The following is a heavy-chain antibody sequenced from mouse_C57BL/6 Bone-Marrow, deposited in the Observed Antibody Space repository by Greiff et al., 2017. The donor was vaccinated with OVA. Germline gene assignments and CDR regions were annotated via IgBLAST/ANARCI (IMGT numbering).Heavy chain of an antibody. D-gene: IGHD1-1*01. CDR2: FNPNYVTT. Sequence: VQLNESGPELLKPGASGKRAGKEGGKEGREKKRNGGKKSNGKSLEWIGVFNPNYVTTSYNKKFKGKATLTVDHSSSTTYMQLNSLTSEDSAVYYYGRRMDYGSREDHYYAMDYWGQGTSVTVSS. V-gene: IGHV1-39*01. CDR1: GKEGREKK. J-gene: IGHJ4*01. CDR3: GRRMDYGSREDHYYAMDY.